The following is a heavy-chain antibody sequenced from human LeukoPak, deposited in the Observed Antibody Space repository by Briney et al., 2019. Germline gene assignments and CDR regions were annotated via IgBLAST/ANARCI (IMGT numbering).Heavy chain of an antibody. V-gene: IGHV3-11*01. CDR1: GFTFSDYY. Sequence: GGSLRLSCAASGFTFSDYYMSWIRQAPGKGLEWVSYISSSGSTIYYADSVKGRFTISRDNAKNSLYLQMNSLRAEDTALYYCAMLPDTAMVLDVWGKGTTVTVSS. CDR2: ISSSGSTI. CDR3: AMLPDTAMVLDV. D-gene: IGHD5-18*01. J-gene: IGHJ6*04.